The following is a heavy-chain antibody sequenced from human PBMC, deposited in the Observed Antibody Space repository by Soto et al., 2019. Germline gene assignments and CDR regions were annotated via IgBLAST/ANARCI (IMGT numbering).Heavy chain of an antibody. Sequence: EVQLLESGGGLVQPRGSLRLSCAASGFTFSIYAMNWVRQAPGKGLEWVAGIIGAGAPYYADPVKGRFTISRDNSKNTLYLQMNSLRDEDTALYFCAKDFTPDSRWDIDYWGQGTLVTVSS. D-gene: IGHD1-26*01. V-gene: IGHV3-23*01. CDR2: IIGAGAP. J-gene: IGHJ4*02. CDR1: GFTFSIYA. CDR3: AKDFTPDSRWDIDY.